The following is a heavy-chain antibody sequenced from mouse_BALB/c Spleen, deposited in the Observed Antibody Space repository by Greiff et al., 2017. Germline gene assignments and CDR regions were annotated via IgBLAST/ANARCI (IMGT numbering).Heavy chain of an antibody. J-gene: IGHJ4*01. CDR3: ASNWVYAMDY. CDR2: IRNKANGYTT. D-gene: IGHD4-1*02. V-gene: IGHV7-3*02. Sequence: EVKVVESGGGLVQPGGSLRLSCATSGFTFTDYYMSWVRQPPGKALEWLGFIRNKANGYTTEYSASVKGRFTISRDNSQSILYLQMNTLRAADSATYYCASNWVYAMDYWGQGTSVTVSA. CDR1: GFTFTDYY.